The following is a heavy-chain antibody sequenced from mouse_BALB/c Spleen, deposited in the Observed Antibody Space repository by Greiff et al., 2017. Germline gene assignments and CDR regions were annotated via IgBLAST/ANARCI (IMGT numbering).Heavy chain of an antibody. CDR3: ARSGYYGSSYGYFDV. J-gene: IGHJ1*01. CDR1: GYSFTDYN. D-gene: IGHD1-1*01. Sequence: VQLKESGPELVKPGASVKVSCKASGYSFTDYNMYWVKQSHGKSLEWIGYIDPYNGGTSYNQKFKGKATLTVDKSSSTAFMHLNSLTSEDSAVYYCARSGYYGSSYGYFDVWGAGTTVTVSS. CDR2: IDPYNGGT. V-gene: IGHV1S135*01.